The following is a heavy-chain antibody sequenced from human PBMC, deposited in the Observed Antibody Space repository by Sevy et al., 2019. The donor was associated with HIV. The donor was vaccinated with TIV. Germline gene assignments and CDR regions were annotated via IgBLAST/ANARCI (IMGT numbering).Heavy chain of an antibody. CDR3: ARGMILEGSWYGMDV. Sequence: GGSLRLSCAVSGFIVSSNYMTWVRQAPGKGLEWVSVIYSGGNTFYADSVRGRFTISRDNSKNTRYLQMNGLRAEDTAVYYCARGMILEGSWYGMDVWGQGTTVTVSS. CDR1: GFIVSSNY. J-gene: IGHJ6*02. CDR2: IYSGGNT. V-gene: IGHV3-53*01. D-gene: IGHD3-3*01.